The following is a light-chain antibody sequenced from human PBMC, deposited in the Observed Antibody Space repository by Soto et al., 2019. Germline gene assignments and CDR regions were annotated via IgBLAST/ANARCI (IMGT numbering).Light chain of an antibody. CDR1: QSVRSSY. J-gene: IGKJ5*01. V-gene: IGKV3D-20*02. CDR3: QQRSNWPIT. CDR2: GAS. Sequence: DIVMTQSPATLSVCPGERATLSCRSSQSVRSSYLAWYQQKPSQSPRLLIYGASSRATGIPARFSGSGSGTDFTLTISSLEPEDFAVYYCQQRSNWPITFGQGTRLEIK.